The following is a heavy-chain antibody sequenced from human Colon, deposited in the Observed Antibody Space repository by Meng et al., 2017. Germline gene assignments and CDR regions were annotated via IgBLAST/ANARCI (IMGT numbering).Heavy chain of an antibody. V-gene: IGHV1-18*01. J-gene: IGHJ4*02. CDR2: ISTYDDNT. D-gene: IGHD4-17*01. CDR1: GYTFTTYG. CDR3: ARDNPGDYVWDY. Sequence: QVQLVQSGAEVKKPGASVKVSCKASGYTFTTYGISWMRQAPGQGLEWMGWISTYDDNTNYVEKFRGRVTMTTDTSTNTAYMELRSLRSDDTAVYYCARDNPGDYVWDYWGQGTLVIVSS.